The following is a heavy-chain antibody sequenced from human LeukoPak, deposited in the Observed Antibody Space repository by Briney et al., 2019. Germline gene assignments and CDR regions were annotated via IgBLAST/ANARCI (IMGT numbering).Heavy chain of an antibody. D-gene: IGHD3-3*01. CDR1: GFTFSSYA. CDR2: ISGSGGST. J-gene: IGHJ4*02. Sequence: GGSLRLSCAASGFTFSSYAMSWVRQAPGKGLEWVSAISGSGGSTYYADSVKGRFTISRDNSKNTLYLQMNSLRAEDTAVYYCAKESVESDTTFGVVTDYWGQGTLVTVSS. CDR3: AKESVESDTTFGVVTDY. V-gene: IGHV3-23*01.